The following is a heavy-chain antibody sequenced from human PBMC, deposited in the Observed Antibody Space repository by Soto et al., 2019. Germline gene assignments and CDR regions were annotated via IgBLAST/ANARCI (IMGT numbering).Heavy chain of an antibody. CDR3: ARGSHKLHSYDSSGFYHYVDY. Sequence: ERLGLACAVYGGSFSDYSWTWTRQPPGKGLEWIGEINDSGSTNYTPSLERRVTISRDTSKNRFSLKLSSVTAADKAVYYCARGSHKLHSYDSSGFYHYVDYWGQGSLVTVYS. CDR2: INDSGST. J-gene: IGHJ4*02. D-gene: IGHD3-22*01. V-gene: IGHV4-34*01. CDR1: GGSFSDYS.